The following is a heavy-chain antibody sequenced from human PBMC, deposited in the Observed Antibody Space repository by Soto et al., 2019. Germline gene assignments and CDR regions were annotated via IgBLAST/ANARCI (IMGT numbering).Heavy chain of an antibody. Sequence: GGSLRLSCVGTGLNFDDFAMHWVRQAPGKGLEWVSGITWNSRVLAYADSVKGRFTIPRDNARNSLYLQMDSLRDEDTALYYCAKGRYDFWSPYYFDSWGQRTLVTVSS. CDR3: AKGRYDFWSPYYFDS. J-gene: IGHJ4*02. D-gene: IGHD3-3*01. V-gene: IGHV3-9*01. CDR1: GLNFDDFA. CDR2: ITWNSRVL.